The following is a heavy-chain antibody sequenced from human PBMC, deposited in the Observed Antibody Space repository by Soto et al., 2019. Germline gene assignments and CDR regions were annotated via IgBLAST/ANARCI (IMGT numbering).Heavy chain of an antibody. CDR3: ARDTTTIRRSYYYGMDV. CDR2: INPNSGGT. J-gene: IGHJ6*02. Sequence: ASVKVSCKASGYTFTGYYMHWVRQAPGQGLEWMGWINPNSGGTNYAQKFQGRVTMTRDTSISTAYMELSRLRSDDTAVYYCARDTTTIRRSYYYGMDVWGQGTTVTVSS. D-gene: IGHD5-12*01. V-gene: IGHV1-2*02. CDR1: GYTFTGYY.